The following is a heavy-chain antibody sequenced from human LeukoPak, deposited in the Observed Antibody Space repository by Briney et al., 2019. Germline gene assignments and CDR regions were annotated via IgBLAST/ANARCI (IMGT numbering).Heavy chain of an antibody. J-gene: IGHJ4*02. V-gene: IGHV1-69*04. Sequence: GASVKVSCKASGGTFSSYTISWWRRAPGQGPEWMGRSLPILGIANYEPKLQGRVTITEDKSTSTAYMELRSLRSEDTAVYYCARDAYSSSPWYYFDYWGQGTLVTVSS. D-gene: IGHD6-6*01. CDR2: SLPILGIA. CDR1: GGTFSSYT. CDR3: ARDAYSSSPWYYFDY.